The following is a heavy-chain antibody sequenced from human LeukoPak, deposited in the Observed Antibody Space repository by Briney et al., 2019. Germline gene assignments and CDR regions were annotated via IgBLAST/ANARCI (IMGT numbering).Heavy chain of an antibody. CDR1: GGSTSSGGYY. CDR2: IYQSGTT. J-gene: IGHJ5*02. CDR3: AREPGQSLESIP. D-gene: IGHD3-3*01. V-gene: IGHV4-30-2*01. Sequence: SETLSLTCSVSGGSTSSGGYYWSWIREPPGKGLEWIGYIYQSGTTYYNPSFKTRVTISLDRSKNQFSLKVSSVTAADTAVYYCAREPGQSLESIPWGQGTLVTVSS.